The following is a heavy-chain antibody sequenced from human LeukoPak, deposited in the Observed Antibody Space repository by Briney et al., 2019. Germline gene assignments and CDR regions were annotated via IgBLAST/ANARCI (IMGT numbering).Heavy chain of an antibody. CDR2: IYTSGST. CDR3: ARDYTTKLERRMYAFDI. CDR1: GGSISSGSYY. V-gene: IGHV4-61*02. J-gene: IGHJ3*02. D-gene: IGHD1-1*01. Sequence: SETLSLTCTVSGGSISSGSYYWSWIRQPAGKGLEWIGRIYTSGSTNYNPSLKSRVTMSVDTSKNQFSLKLSSVTAADTAVYYCARDYTTKLERRMYAFDIWGQGTMVTVSS.